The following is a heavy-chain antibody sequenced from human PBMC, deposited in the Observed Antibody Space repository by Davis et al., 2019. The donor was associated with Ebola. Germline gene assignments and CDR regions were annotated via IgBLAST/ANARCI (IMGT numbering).Heavy chain of an antibody. D-gene: IGHD3-3*01. CDR3: ARPRNDFWSGYYK. J-gene: IGHJ4*02. V-gene: IGHV3-30*03. Sequence: GESLKISCAASGFTFSSYGMHWVRQAPGKGLEWVAVISYDGSNKYYADSVKGRFTISRDNSKNTLYLQMNSLRAEDMAVYYCARPRNDFWSGYYKWGQGTLVTVSS. CDR2: ISYDGSNK. CDR1: GFTFSSYG.